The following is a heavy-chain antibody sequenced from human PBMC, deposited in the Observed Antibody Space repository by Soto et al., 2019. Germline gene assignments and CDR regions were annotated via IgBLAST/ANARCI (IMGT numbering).Heavy chain of an antibody. V-gene: IGHV4-31*03. CDR1: GGSISSGGYY. Sequence: SETLSLTCTVSGGSISSGGYYWSWIRQHPGKGLEWIGYIYYSGSTYYNPSLKSRVTISVDTSKNQFSLKLSSVTAADTAVYYCARADSTAGPRFDYWGQGTLVTVS. D-gene: IGHD5-18*01. CDR3: ARADSTAGPRFDY. CDR2: IYYSGST. J-gene: IGHJ4*02.